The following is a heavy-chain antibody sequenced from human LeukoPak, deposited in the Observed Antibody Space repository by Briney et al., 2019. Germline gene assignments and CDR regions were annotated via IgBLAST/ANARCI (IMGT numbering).Heavy chain of an antibody. J-gene: IGHJ5*02. V-gene: IGHV4-61*01. CDR3: ARAPRALSIAAAGYNWFDP. CDR2: IYYSGST. CDR1: GGSVSSGSYY. Sequence: SETLSLTCTVSGGSVSSGSYYWSWIRQPPGKGLEWIGYIYYSGSTNYNPSLKSRVTISVDTSKNQFFLKLSSVTAADTAVYYCARAPRALSIAAAGYNWFDPWGQGTLVTVSS. D-gene: IGHD6-13*01.